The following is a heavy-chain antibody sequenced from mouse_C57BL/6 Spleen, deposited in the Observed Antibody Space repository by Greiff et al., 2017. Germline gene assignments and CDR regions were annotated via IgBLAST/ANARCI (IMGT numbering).Heavy chain of an antibody. CDR1: GFNIKDDY. J-gene: IGHJ3*01. CDR3: TTAGGHWFAY. Sequence: EVQLQESGAELVRPGASVKLSCTASGFNIKDDYMHWVKQRPEQGLEWIGWIDPENGDTEYASKFQGKATITADTSSNTAYLQLSSLTSEDTAVYYCTTAGGHWFAYWGQGTLVTVSA. V-gene: IGHV14-4*01. D-gene: IGHD3-3*01. CDR2: IDPENGDT.